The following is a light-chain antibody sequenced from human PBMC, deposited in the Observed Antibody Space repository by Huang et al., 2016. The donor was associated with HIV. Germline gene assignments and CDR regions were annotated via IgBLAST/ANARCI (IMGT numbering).Light chain of an antibody. CDR2: DAS. CDR1: QNVGNY. J-gene: IGKJ1*01. CDR3: HQRGNWPRT. V-gene: IGKV3-11*01. Sequence: EIVLTQSPATLSLSPGERPTLSCRARQNVGNYLVWYQHKPGQAPRLLIYDASNRATGIPARFSGSGSGTDFTLTISSLEPEDFAIYYCHQRGNWPRTFGQGTKVEIK.